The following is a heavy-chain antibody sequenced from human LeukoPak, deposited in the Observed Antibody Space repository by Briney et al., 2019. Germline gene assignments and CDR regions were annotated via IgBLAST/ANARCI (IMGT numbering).Heavy chain of an antibody. CDR3: AKVLGISWYKILDS. Sequence: GSLRLSCAASGFTFSSYAVTWVRQAPGKGLEWVSTVTDSGDTYYADSVKGRFTISRDRSKNTLYLQLNSLRADDTAVYYCAKVLGISWYKILDSWGQGTLVTVSS. V-gene: IGHV3-23*01. J-gene: IGHJ4*02. D-gene: IGHD6-13*01. CDR2: VTDSGDT. CDR1: GFTFSSYA.